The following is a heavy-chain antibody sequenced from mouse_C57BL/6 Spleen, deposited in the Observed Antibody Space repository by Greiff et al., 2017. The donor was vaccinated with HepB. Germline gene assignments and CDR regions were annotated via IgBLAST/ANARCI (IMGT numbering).Heavy chain of an antibody. CDR2: INPSNGGT. V-gene: IGHV1-53*01. J-gene: IGHJ2*01. CDR3: AREGDTTVVTRDYFGY. CDR1: GYTFTSYW. Sequence: QVQLQQPGTELVKPGASVKLSCKASGYTFTSYWMHWVKQRPGQGLEWIGNINPSNGGTNYNEKFKSKATLTVDKSSSTAYMQLSSLTSEDSAVYYCAREGDTTVVTRDYFGYWGQGTTLTVSS. D-gene: IGHD1-1*01.